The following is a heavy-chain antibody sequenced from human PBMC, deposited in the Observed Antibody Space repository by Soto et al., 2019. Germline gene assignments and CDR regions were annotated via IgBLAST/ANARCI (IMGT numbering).Heavy chain of an antibody. CDR2: ISYDGSNK. Sequence: GGSLRLSCAASGFTFSSYAMHWVRQAPGKGLEWVAVISYDGSNKYYADSVKGRFTISRDNSKNTLYLQMNSLRAEDTAVYYCARDRDYDSSGYYYEYSYYGMDVWGQGTTVTVSS. D-gene: IGHD3-22*01. V-gene: IGHV3-30-3*01. CDR1: GFTFSSYA. CDR3: ARDRDYDSSGYYYEYSYYGMDV. J-gene: IGHJ6*02.